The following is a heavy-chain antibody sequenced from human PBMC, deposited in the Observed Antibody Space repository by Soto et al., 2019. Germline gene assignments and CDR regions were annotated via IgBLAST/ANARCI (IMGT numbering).Heavy chain of an antibody. CDR2: INPSGGST. D-gene: IGHD1-26*01. CDR1: GYTFTSYY. V-gene: IGHV1-46*01. Sequence: QVQLVQSGAEVKKPGASVKVSCKASGYTFTSYYMHWVRQAPGQGLEWMGIINPSGGSTSYAQKFQARVTMITDTSTSTVDMELSSLRAEDTAVYYCARVGGSSPYCYYYGMDVWGQGTTVTVFS. CDR3: ARVGGSSPYCYYYGMDV. J-gene: IGHJ6*02.